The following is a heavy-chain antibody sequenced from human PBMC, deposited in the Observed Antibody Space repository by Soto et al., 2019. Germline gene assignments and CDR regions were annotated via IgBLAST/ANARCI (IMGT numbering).Heavy chain of an antibody. V-gene: IGHV5-51*01. CDR3: ATAYVYDFENSNYYRDAFDI. CDR1: GYSFSFYW. CDR2: MYPDDSDI. Sequence: GESLKISCKASGYSFSFYWIGWVRQMPGKGLEWMAIMYPDDSDIRYSPSFEAHVTISADKSTSTAFLQWSSLKASDTAMYYCATAYVYDFENSNYYRDAFDIWGQGTLVTVS. J-gene: IGHJ3*02. D-gene: IGHD3-22*01.